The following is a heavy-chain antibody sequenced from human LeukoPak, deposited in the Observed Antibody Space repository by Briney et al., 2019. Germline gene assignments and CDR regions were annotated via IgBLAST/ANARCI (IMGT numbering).Heavy chain of an antibody. J-gene: IGHJ4*02. Sequence: SETLSLTCTVSGGSVNSGTYYWSWIRQPPGKGLEWIGNIYYSGSAYYNPSLKSRVTMSVDKSKNQFSLKLSSVTAADTAVYYCAREPFSSGWLDYWGQGTLVTVSS. V-gene: IGHV4-39*07. CDR1: GGSVNSGTYY. CDR2: IYYSGSA. D-gene: IGHD6-19*01. CDR3: AREPFSSGWLDY.